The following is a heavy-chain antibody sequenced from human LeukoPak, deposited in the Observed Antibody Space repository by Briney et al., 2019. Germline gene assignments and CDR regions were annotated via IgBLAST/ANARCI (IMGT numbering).Heavy chain of an antibody. CDR2: VFYNGAT. J-gene: IGHJ5*02. V-gene: IGHV4-39*07. CDR3: ARTSPWPENWFDP. D-gene: IGHD5-24*01. CDR1: GGSISSSIYY. Sequence: RSSETLSLTCIVSGGSISSSIYYWAWVRQPPGKGLEWIGTVFYNGATQYSPSLRSRVTISIDTSTNQFSLKLNSVTAADTAVYYCARTSPWPENWFDPWGQGTLVTVSS.